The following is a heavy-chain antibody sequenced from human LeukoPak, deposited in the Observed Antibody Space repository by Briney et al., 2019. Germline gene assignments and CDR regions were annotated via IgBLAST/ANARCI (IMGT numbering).Heavy chain of an antibody. D-gene: IGHD3-22*01. CDR1: GFTFSSYS. Sequence: GGSLRLSCAASGFTFSSYSMNWVRQAPGKGLEWVSSISSSSSYIYYADSVKGRFTISRDNAKNSLYLQMNSLRAGDTAVYYCARGGYYYDSSGYYYTLNYWGQGTLVTVSS. V-gene: IGHV3-21*01. CDR2: ISSSSSYI. J-gene: IGHJ4*02. CDR3: ARGGYYYDSSGYYYTLNY.